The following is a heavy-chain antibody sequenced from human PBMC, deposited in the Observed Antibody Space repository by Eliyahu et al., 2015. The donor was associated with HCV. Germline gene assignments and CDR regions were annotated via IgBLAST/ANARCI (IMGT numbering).Heavy chain of an antibody. CDR2: IKSKTDGGTT. Sequence: EVQLVESGGGLVKXGGSLXLSCAASGFTFXXAWMXWVRQAPGKGXEWIGRIKSKTDGGTTDXAAPVKGRFTISRDDSKSTLYLQMNSLKTEDTAVYYCTTGAPGGFDYYLDVWGQGTTVTVSS. CDR3: TTGAPGGFDYYLDV. J-gene: IGHJ6*03. CDR1: GFTFXXAW. V-gene: IGHV3-15*01. D-gene: IGHD3-10*01.